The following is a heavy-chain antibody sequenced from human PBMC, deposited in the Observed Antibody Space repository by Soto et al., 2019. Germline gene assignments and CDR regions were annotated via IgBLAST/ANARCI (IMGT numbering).Heavy chain of an antibody. CDR2: ISAYNGNT. V-gene: IGHV1-18*01. Sequence: QVQLVQSGAEVKKPGASVKVSCKASGYTFTSYGISWVRQAPGQGLEWMGWISAYNGNTKYAQKLQGRVTMTTDTSTTTAYMKLTTLRSYATPVYYFAIESPPVDYWGQGTLVTVSS. J-gene: IGHJ4*02. CDR3: AIESPPVDY. CDR1: GYTFTSYG.